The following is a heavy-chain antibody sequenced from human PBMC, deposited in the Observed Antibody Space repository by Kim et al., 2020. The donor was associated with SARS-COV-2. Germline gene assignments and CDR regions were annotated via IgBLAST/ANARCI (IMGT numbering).Heavy chain of an antibody. J-gene: IGHJ5*02. Sequence: SLKSRATISVDTSKNQFSLKLSSVTAADTAVYYCARHRGGRWLQLWWFDPWGQGTLVIVSS. V-gene: IGHV4-39*01. D-gene: IGHD5-12*01. CDR3: ARHRGGRWLQLWWFDP.